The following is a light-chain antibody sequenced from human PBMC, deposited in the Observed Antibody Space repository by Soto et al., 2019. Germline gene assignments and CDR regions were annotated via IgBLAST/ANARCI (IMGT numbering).Light chain of an antibody. CDR3: LQNNSYPVT. CDR2: TAS. J-gene: IGKJ1*01. CDR1: QGIRHD. Sequence: DIQMTQSPSSLSASVGDRVTITCRASQGIRHDLAWYQQKPGKAPKRLIYTASSLQSGVPPRFRGSGSETEFTLTISSPQPEDFATYYCLQNNSYPVTFGQGTKVEIK. V-gene: IGKV1-17*01.